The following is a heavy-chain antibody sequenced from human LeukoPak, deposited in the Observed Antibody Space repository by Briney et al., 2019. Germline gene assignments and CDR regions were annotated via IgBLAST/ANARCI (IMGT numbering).Heavy chain of an antibody. CDR2: ILNSGDTT. CDR1: GFTFRNYA. D-gene: IGHD5-12*01. V-gene: IGHV3-23*01. CDR3: TKDGLRGYDFDY. J-gene: IGHJ4*02. Sequence: GGSLRLSCAASGFTFRNYAMSWVRQAPGKGLEWVSNILNSGDTTNYADSVRGRFTVSRDNSKDTLYLQMDSLRADDTPVYYCTKDGLRGYDFDYWGQGTLVTVSS.